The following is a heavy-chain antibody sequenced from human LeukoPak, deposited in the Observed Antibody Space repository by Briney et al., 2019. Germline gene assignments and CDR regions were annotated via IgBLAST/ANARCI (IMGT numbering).Heavy chain of an antibody. D-gene: IGHD2-21*01. Sequence: ASVKVSCKASGYTFTGYYMHWVRQAPGQGLEWMGWINPNSGGTNYAQKFQGRVTMTRDTSISTAYMELSRLKSDDTAVFYCARVGVWRGISPLYYFDFWGQGTLVTVSS. CDR3: ARVGVWRGISPLYYFDF. V-gene: IGHV1-2*02. CDR2: INPNSGGT. CDR1: GYTFTGYY. J-gene: IGHJ4*02.